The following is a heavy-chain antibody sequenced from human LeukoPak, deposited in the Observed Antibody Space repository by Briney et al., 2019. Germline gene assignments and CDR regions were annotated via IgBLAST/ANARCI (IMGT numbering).Heavy chain of an antibody. CDR3: ARGPPYGSRSDYFDS. V-gene: IGHV3-7*01. Sequence: GGSLRLSCAASGFTFSNNWMNWVRQAPGKGLEWVASVNKDASEKSYLDSVKGRFTISRDNAKTSLYLQMSSLRVEDTAVYYCARGPPYGSRSDYFDSWGQGTLVTVSA. CDR2: VNKDASEK. D-gene: IGHD3-10*01. J-gene: IGHJ4*02. CDR1: GFTFSNNW.